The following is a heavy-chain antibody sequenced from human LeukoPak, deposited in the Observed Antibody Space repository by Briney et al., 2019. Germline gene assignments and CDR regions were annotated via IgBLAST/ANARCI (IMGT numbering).Heavy chain of an antibody. Sequence: GGSLRLSCAASGFRFSSYSMNWVRQAPGKGLEWVSYISHTGSTMSYADSVKGRFTISRDNSENTLYLQMNSLRAEDTAVYYCAKETWVQLNYWYFDLWGRGALVTVSS. CDR3: AKETWVQLNYWYFDL. V-gene: IGHV3-48*01. CDR1: GFRFSSYS. J-gene: IGHJ2*01. D-gene: IGHD5-18*01. CDR2: ISHTGSTM.